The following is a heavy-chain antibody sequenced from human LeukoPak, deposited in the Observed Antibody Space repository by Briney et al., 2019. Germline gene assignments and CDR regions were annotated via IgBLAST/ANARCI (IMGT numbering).Heavy chain of an antibody. D-gene: IGHD6-19*01. Sequence: GESLKISCKGSGYSLTSYWIGWVRQMPGKGLEWMGIIYPGDPDTRYSPPFQDQVTISADKSISTARLQWRSLKASDTAMYYCARPNGWVDYWGQGTLVTVSS. J-gene: IGHJ4*02. V-gene: IGHV5-51*01. CDR3: ARPNGWVDY. CDR1: GYSLTSYW. CDR2: IYPGDPDT.